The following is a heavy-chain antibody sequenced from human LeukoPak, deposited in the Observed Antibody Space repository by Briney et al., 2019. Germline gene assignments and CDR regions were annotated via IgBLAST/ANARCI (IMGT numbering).Heavy chain of an antibody. Sequence: PSETLSLTCTVSGGSISSYYWSWIRQPAGKGLEWIGRIYTSGSTNYNPFLKSRVTMSVDTSKNQFSLKLSSVTAADTAVYYCARDVLGPALDWFDPWGQGTLVTVSS. CDR2: IYTSGST. CDR3: ARDVLGPALDWFDP. J-gene: IGHJ5*02. CDR1: GGSISSYY. V-gene: IGHV4-4*07. D-gene: IGHD2-8*01.